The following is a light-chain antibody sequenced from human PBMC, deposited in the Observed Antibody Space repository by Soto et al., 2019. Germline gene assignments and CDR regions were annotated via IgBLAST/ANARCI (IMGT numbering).Light chain of an antibody. Sequence: QSVLTQPRSVSGAPGQSVTISCTGTSSDVGRYDYVSWYQQYPGEAPKLIIYDVTERPSGVPDRFSGSKYGNTASLTISGLRAEDEAAYSCCSFAGSYSYVFGSGTKVTVL. CDR2: DVT. V-gene: IGLV2-11*01. CDR1: SSDVGRYDY. CDR3: CSFAGSYSYV. J-gene: IGLJ1*01.